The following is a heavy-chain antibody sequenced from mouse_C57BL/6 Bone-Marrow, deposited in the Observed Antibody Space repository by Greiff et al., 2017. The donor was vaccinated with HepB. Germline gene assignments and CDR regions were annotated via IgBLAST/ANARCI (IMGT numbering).Heavy chain of an antibody. J-gene: IGHJ3*01. Sequence: QVTLKECGPGILQPSQTLSLTCSFSGFSLSTFGMGVGWIRQPSGKGLEWLAHIWWDDDKYYNPALKSRLTISKDTSKNQVFLKIANVDTADTATYYCARMEDGYFAWFAYWGQGTLVTVSA. V-gene: IGHV8-8*01. CDR3: ARMEDGYFAWFAY. CDR1: GFSLSTFGMG. D-gene: IGHD2-3*01. CDR2: IWWDDDK.